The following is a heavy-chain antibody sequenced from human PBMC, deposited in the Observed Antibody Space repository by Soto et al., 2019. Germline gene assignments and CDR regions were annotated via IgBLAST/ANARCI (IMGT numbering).Heavy chain of an antibody. V-gene: IGHV1-69*04. CDR2: IIPILGIA. Sequence: GASVKVSCKASGYTFTSYAMHWVRQAPGQGLEWMGRIIPILGIANYAQKFQGRVTITADKSTSTAYMELSSLRSEDTAVYYCASYDFWSGSSYYMDVWGKGTTVTVSS. J-gene: IGHJ6*03. CDR3: ASYDFWSGSSYYMDV. D-gene: IGHD3-3*01. CDR1: GYTFTSYA.